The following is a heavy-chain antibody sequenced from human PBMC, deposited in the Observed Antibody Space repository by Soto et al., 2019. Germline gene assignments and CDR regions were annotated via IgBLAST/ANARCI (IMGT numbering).Heavy chain of an antibody. CDR3: ARNFRDY. J-gene: IGHJ4*02. Sequence: EVQLVESGGGLVQPGGSLRLSCAASGFSFSSYWMHLVRQVPGKGLEWVSRIKSDGSGIAYADSVKGRFTISRDNGKNTLYLQMNSLRADDTAVYYCARNFRDYWGQGTLVTVSS. CDR1: GFSFSSYW. V-gene: IGHV3-74*01. D-gene: IGHD3-10*01. CDR2: IKSDGSGI.